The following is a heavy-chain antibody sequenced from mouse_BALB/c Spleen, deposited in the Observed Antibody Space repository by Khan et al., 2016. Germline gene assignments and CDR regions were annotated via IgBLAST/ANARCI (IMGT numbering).Heavy chain of an antibody. CDR3: ASYYDYDGGFAY. V-gene: IGHV2-6-7*01. Sequence: QVQLKQSGPGLVAPSQSLSITCTVSGFLVTGFPVNWVRQPPGKGLEWLGVIWGDGSTDYDSALKSRLSISKDDSKSQVFLKMNSLQTDDTAGYYCASYYDYDGGFAYWGQGTLVTVSA. D-gene: IGHD2-4*01. CDR2: IWGDGST. J-gene: IGHJ3*01. CDR1: GFLVTGFP.